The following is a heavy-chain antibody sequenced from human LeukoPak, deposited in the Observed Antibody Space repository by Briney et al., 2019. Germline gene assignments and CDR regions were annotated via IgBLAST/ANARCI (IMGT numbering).Heavy chain of an antibody. CDR3: ARYSSTMGANWFDP. CDR1: GFTFSSYS. V-gene: IGHV3-21*01. Sequence: GGSLRLSCAASGFTFSSYSMNWVRQAPGKGLEWVSSITGSSSYIYYADSVKGRFTISRDNAKNSLYLQMNSLRAEDTAVYYCARYSSTMGANWFDPWGQGTLVTVSS. D-gene: IGHD2-2*01. CDR2: ITGSSSYI. J-gene: IGHJ5*02.